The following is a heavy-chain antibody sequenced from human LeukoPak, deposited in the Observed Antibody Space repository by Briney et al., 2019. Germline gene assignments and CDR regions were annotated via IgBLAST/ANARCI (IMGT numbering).Heavy chain of an antibody. Sequence: TSETLSLTCSVSGGSISSSSYYWGWIRQPPGKGLEWIGSIYYTGSAYYNPSLKSRVTISVDTSKNQFSLKLSSVTAADTAVYYCARLGVVAATCDYWGQGTLVTVSS. CDR1: GGSISSSSYY. CDR2: IYYTGSA. CDR3: ARLGVVAATCDY. V-gene: IGHV4-39*01. J-gene: IGHJ4*02. D-gene: IGHD2-15*01.